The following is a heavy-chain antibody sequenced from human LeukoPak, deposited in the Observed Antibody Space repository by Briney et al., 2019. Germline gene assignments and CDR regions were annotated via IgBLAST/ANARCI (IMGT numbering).Heavy chain of an antibody. J-gene: IGHJ5*02. V-gene: IGHV4-39*01. Sequence: SETLSLTCSVSGGSISSSSYYWGWIRQPPGKGREWIGSIYYSGSTYYNPSLKSPVTISVDTSKNQFSLKLSSMTAADTAVYYGARTHCSSTRCPFWFDPWGQGTLVTVSS. CDR3: ARTHCSSTRCPFWFDP. CDR2: IYYSGST. CDR1: GGSISSSSYY. D-gene: IGHD2-2*01.